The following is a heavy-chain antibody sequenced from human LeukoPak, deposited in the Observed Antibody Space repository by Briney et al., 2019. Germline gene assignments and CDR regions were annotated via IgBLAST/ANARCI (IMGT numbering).Heavy chain of an antibody. V-gene: IGHV3-7*05. Sequence: GGSLRLSCAASGFTFGNSWMSWVRQAPGKGLEWVTNINQDGRDKYYVDSVKGRFTISRDNAKNSVYLQMNSLRAEDTAVYYCATFHGHYLSHYWGQGTLVTVSS. D-gene: IGHD2/OR15-2a*01. CDR1: GFTFGNSW. CDR3: ATFHGHYLSHY. J-gene: IGHJ4*02. CDR2: INQDGRDK.